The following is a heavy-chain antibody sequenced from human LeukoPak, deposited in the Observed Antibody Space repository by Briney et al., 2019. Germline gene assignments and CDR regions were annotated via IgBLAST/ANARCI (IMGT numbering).Heavy chain of an antibody. CDR3: ARALHDSSGYYFDY. Sequence: GRSLRLSCAASGFTFSSYGMHWVRQAPGKGLEWVAVISYDGSNKYYADSVKGRFTISRDNAKNSLYLQMNSLRAEDTAVYYCARALHDSSGYYFDYWGQGTLVTVSS. D-gene: IGHD3-22*01. CDR1: GFTFSSYG. J-gene: IGHJ4*02. CDR2: ISYDGSNK. V-gene: IGHV3-30*03.